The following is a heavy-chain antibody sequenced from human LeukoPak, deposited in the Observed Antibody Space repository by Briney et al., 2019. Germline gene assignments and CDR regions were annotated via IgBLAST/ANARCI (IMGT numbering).Heavy chain of an antibody. V-gene: IGHV1-2*02. CDR3: ARDRITIFGVVPYY. D-gene: IGHD3-3*01. CDR1: GYTFTGYY. J-gene: IGHJ4*02. Sequence: ASVKVSCKASGYTFTGYYMHWVRQALGQGLEWMGWINPNSGGTNYAQKFQGRVTMTRDTSISTAYMELSRLRSDDTAVYYCARDRITIFGVVPYYWGQGTLVTVSS. CDR2: INPNSGGT.